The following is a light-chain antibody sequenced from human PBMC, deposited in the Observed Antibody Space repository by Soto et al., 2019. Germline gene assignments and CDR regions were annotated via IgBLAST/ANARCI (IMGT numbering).Light chain of an antibody. V-gene: IGLV1-51*02. CDR1: SSNTGNNY. CDR3: ATWDSSLSAGL. CDR2: END. Sequence: SVLPQPPSLSAAPGQKVTISCSGSSSNTGNNYVSWYQQLPGTAPKLLIYENDKRPSGIPDRFSGSKSGTSATLGITGLQTGDEADYYCATWDSSLSAGLFGTGTKVTVL. J-gene: IGLJ1*01.